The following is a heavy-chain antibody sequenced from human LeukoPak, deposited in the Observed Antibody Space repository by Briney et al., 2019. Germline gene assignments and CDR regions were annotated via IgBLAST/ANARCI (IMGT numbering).Heavy chain of an antibody. V-gene: IGHV4-30-4*01. CDR2: IYYSGST. CDR1: GGSISSGDYY. D-gene: IGHD2-2*01. J-gene: IGHJ6*03. Sequence: SQTLSLTCTVSGGSISSGDYYWSWIRQPPGKGLEWIGYIYYSGSTYYNPSLKSRVTISVDTSKNQFSLKLSSVTAADTAVYYCARQYQLLYYYYMDVWGKGTTVTVSS. CDR3: ARQYQLLYYYYMDV.